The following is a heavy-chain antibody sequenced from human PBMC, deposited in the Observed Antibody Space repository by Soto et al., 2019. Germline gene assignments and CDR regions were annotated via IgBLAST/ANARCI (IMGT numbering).Heavy chain of an antibody. D-gene: IGHD3-10*01. Sequence: SETLSLTCAVSGGSISSSNWWSWVRQPLGKGLEWIGEIYHSGSTNYNPSLKSRVTISVDKSKNQFSLKLSSVTAADTAVYYCARDGWFGELYARGILLNWGQGTLVTVSS. CDR1: GGSISSSNW. CDR2: IYHSGST. V-gene: IGHV4-4*02. CDR3: ARDGWFGELYARGILLN. J-gene: IGHJ4*02.